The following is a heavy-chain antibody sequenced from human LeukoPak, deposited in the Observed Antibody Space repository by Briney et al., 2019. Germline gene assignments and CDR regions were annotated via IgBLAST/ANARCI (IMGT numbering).Heavy chain of an antibody. CDR3: ARGGPLGDTNRFDF. V-gene: IGHV3-30*04. CDR2: LAYDGTNK. D-gene: IGHD2-21*01. J-gene: IGHJ5*01. Sequence: GGSLRLSCAASGFTFASYAMHWVRQPPGKGLEWVTLLAYDGTNKQYADSVKGRFTISRDNSQNTVDLQMDSLRAEDTAVYYCARGGPLGDTNRFDFWGQGILVTVSS. CDR1: GFTFASYA.